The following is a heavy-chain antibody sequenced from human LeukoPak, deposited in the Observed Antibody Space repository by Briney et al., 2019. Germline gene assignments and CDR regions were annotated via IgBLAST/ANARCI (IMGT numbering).Heavy chain of an antibody. V-gene: IGHV3-7*01. CDR2: IHPDGSEK. CDR1: GFSFSSHW. D-gene: IGHD3-10*01. CDR3: ARYYYASGRDY. Sequence: GGSLRLPCAASGFSFSSHWLSWVRQAPGKGLEWVANIHPDGSEKYYVDSVKGRFTISRDNAKNSVYLQMNSLRAEDTAVYYCARYYYASGRDYWGQGTLVTVSS. J-gene: IGHJ4*02.